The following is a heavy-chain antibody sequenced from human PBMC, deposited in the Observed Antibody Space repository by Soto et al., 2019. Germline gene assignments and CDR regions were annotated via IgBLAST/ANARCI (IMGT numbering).Heavy chain of an antibody. CDR2: ISAYDGKT. D-gene: IGHD3-3*01. CDR3: ARDPHEFWTSYWFDP. J-gene: IGHJ5*02. Sequence: GASVKVSCKTSGYTFNTYGINWVRQAPGQGLELMGWISAYDGKTTYAEKFQGRVTLTTDTSTSTAYMELRSLRPDDTAIYYCARDPHEFWTSYWFDPWGQGTPVTSPQ. CDR1: GYTFNTYG. V-gene: IGHV1-18*01.